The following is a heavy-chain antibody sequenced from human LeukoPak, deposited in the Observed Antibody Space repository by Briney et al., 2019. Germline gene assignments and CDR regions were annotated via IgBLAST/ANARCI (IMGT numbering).Heavy chain of an antibody. D-gene: IGHD3-9*01. V-gene: IGHV1-8*01. Sequence: ASAKVSCKASGYTFTSYDINWVRQATGQGLEWMGWMNPNSGNTGYAQKFQGRVTMTRNTSISTAYMELSSLRSEDTAVYYCARVSGRYFDWLFPSYYYGMDVWGQGTTVTVSS. J-gene: IGHJ6*02. CDR3: ARVSGRYFDWLFPSYYYGMDV. CDR2: MNPNSGNT. CDR1: GYTFTSYD.